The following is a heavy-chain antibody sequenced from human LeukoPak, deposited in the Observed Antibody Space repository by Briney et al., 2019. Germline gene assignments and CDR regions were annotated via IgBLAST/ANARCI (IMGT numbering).Heavy chain of an antibody. CDR2: ISWNSGSI. V-gene: IGHV3-9*01. CDR1: GFTFDDYA. D-gene: IGHD3-22*01. Sequence: GGSLRLSCAASGFTFDDYAMHWVRQAPGKGLEWVSGISWNSGSIGYADSVKGRFTISRGNAKNSLYLQMNSLRAEDTALYYCAKDTTYYYDSSGSYFDYWGQGTLVTVSS. J-gene: IGHJ4*02. CDR3: AKDTTYYYDSSGSYFDY.